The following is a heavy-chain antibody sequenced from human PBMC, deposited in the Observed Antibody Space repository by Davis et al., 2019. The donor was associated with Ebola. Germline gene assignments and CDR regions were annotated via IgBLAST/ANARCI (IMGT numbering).Heavy chain of an antibody. J-gene: IGHJ4*02. Sequence: GESLKISCAASGFTFNSYWIYWVRQAPGKGLVWVSRISPDGSSTSYADSVKGRFTISRDSAKNSLYLQMDSLRADDTAVYYCATGGRRGYGPFDYWGQGTLVAVSS. CDR2: ISPDGSST. D-gene: IGHD5-18*01. V-gene: IGHV3-74*01. CDR3: ATGGRRGYGPFDY. CDR1: GFTFNSYW.